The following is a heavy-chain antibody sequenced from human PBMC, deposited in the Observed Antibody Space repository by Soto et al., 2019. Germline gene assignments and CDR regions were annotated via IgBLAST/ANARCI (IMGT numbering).Heavy chain of an antibody. CDR2: ISSNGGST. CDR1: GFTFRSYA. V-gene: IGHV3-64*01. Sequence: SLRLSRAASGFTFRSYAMHWVRQAPGKRLEYVSAISSNGGSTYYANSVKGRFTISRDNSKNTLYLQMGSLRAEDMAVYYCARDRSTASPYVLRFLEWLTAVDYWGQGTLVTVSS. CDR3: ARDRSTASPYVLRFLEWLTAVDY. J-gene: IGHJ4*02. D-gene: IGHD3-3*01.